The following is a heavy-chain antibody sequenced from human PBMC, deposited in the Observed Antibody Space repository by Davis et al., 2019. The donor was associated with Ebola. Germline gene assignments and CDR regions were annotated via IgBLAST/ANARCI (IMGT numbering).Heavy chain of an antibody. D-gene: IGHD7-27*01. V-gene: IGHV1-2*02. Sequence: AASVKVSCKASGYTFTGYYMHWVRQAPGQGLEWMGWINPNSGGTNYAQKFQGRVTMTRDTSISTAYMELRSLRSDDTAVYYCARDLGMVYSYYMDVWGKGTTVTVSS. J-gene: IGHJ6*03. CDR3: ARDLGMVYSYYMDV. CDR2: INPNSGGT. CDR1: GYTFTGYY.